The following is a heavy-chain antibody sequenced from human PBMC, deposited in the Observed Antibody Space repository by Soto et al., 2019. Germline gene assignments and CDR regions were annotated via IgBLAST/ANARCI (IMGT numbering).Heavy chain of an antibody. V-gene: IGHV4-30-2*01. Sequence: SETLSLTCAVSGGSISSGGYSWSWIRQPPGKGLEWIGYIYHSGSTYYNPSLKSRVTISVDRSKNQFSLKLSSVTAADTAVYYCAHRPRGYSYGPEYFDYWGQGTLVTVSS. CDR1: GGSISSGGYS. CDR3: AHRPRGYSYGPEYFDY. D-gene: IGHD5-18*01. J-gene: IGHJ4*02. CDR2: IYHSGST.